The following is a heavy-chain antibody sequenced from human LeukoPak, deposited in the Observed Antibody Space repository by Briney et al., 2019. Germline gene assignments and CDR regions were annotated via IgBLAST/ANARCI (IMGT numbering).Heavy chain of an antibody. V-gene: IGHV3-21*01. CDR3: ARVGYYYDSSGYWYFDY. CDR2: ISSSSSYI. J-gene: IGHJ4*02. Sequence: GGSLRLSCAASGFTFSSYSMNWVRQAPGKGLEWVSSISSSSSYIYYADSVKGRFTISRDNAKNSLYLQMNSLRAEDTAVYYCARVGYYYDSSGYWYFDYWGQGTLLTVSS. CDR1: GFTFSSYS. D-gene: IGHD3-22*01.